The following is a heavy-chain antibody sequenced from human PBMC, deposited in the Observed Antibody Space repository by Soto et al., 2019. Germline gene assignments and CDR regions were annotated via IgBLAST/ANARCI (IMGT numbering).Heavy chain of an antibody. CDR2: INPSGGST. CDR1: GYTFTSYY. V-gene: IGHV1-46*01. J-gene: IGHJ6*02. D-gene: IGHD3-3*01. CDR3: ARGDDYDFWSGPPEDYYYYYGMDV. Sequence: GASVKVSCNASGYTFTSYYMHWVRQAPGQGLEWMGIINPSGGSTSYAQKFQGRVTMTRDTSTSTVYMELSSLRSEDTAVYYCARGDDYDFWSGPPEDYYYYYGMDVWGQGTTVTVSS.